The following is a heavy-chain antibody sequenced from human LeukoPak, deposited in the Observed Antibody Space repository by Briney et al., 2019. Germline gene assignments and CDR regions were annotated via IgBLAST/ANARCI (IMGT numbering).Heavy chain of an antibody. J-gene: IGHJ5*02. Sequence: GGSLRLSCAASGFTFSSYAMSWVRQTPGKGLEWVSAIRGSGGSTYYADSVKGRFTISRDNSKNTLYLQMNSLRAEDTAVYYCAKDPYDSSGYQNWFDPWGQGTLVTVSS. CDR3: AKDPYDSSGYQNWFDP. CDR1: GFTFSSYA. V-gene: IGHV3-23*01. D-gene: IGHD3-22*01. CDR2: IRGSGGST.